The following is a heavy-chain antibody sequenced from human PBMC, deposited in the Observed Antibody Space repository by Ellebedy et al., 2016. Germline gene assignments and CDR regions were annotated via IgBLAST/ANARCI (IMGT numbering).Heavy chain of an antibody. D-gene: IGHD2-15*01. Sequence: SGPTLVXPTQTLTLTCTFSGFSLTTREMRVSWIRQPPGKALVWLARIDWDDDKFYSIFLKTRLTISKDTSKSQVVLTMTNMDPVDTATYYCARIKGYCSGGTCYSPFNYWGQGTLVTVSS. V-gene: IGHV2-70*04. CDR2: IDWDDDK. CDR1: GFSLTTREMR. CDR3: ARIKGYCSGGTCYSPFNY. J-gene: IGHJ4*02.